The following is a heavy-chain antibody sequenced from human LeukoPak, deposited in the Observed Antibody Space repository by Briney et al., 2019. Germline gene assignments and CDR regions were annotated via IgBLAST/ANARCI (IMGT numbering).Heavy chain of an antibody. CDR1: GYTFTGYY. CDR2: INPNSGGT. J-gene: IGHJ6*02. Sequence: ASVKVSCKASGYTFTGYYMHWVRQAPGQGLEWMGWINPNSGGTNYAQKFQGRVTMTRDTSISTAYMELSRLRSDDTAVYYCARSWFGELLSPGYSGYYYYYYGMDVWGQGTTVTDSS. V-gene: IGHV1-2*02. D-gene: IGHD3-10*01. CDR3: ARSWFGELLSPGYSGYYYYYYGMDV.